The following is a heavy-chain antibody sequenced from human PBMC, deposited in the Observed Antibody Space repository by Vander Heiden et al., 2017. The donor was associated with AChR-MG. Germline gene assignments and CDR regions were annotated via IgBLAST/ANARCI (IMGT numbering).Heavy chain of an antibody. CDR3: ASRVGATPPMF. J-gene: IGHJ4*02. V-gene: IGHV4-39*01. Sequence: QLQLQESGPGLVQPSETMFLTCTVSGASISSSSFHWGWIRTTPGKGSDWLGTTYYSGSTYYNPSLKSQVTISLYTSKNQFSLTLTSVTAADTAVYYCASRVGATPPMFWGQGTLVIVSS. CDR1: GASISSSSFH. D-gene: IGHD1-26*01. CDR2: TYYSGST.